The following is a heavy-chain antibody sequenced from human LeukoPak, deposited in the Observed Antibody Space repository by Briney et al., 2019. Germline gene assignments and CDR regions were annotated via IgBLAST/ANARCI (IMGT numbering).Heavy chain of an antibody. CDR3: AMSSGFHSYLINY. D-gene: IGHD5-18*01. CDR2: ISSTSNSI. Sequence: PGGPLRLSCAVSGFTFSTYTMNWVRQAPGKGLEWVSYISSTSNSIYYADSVKGRFTNSRDNAKNSLYLQMNSLRDEDTAIYYCAMSSGFHSYLINYWGQGTLVTVSS. CDR1: GFTFSTYT. V-gene: IGHV3-48*02. J-gene: IGHJ4*02.